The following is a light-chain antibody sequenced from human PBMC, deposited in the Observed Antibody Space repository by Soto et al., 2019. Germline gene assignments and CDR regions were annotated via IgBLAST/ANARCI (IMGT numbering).Light chain of an antibody. J-gene: IGKJ4*01. Sequence: DIQMTQSPSSLSASVGDRVTITCRASQNLNTYLNWYQHKPGKAPKPLIFATSRLESGVPSRFSGSGSETDFTLTISDLQPEDFATYYCQQTYTVPLTFGGGTKVDIK. CDR2: ATS. CDR3: QQTYTVPLT. CDR1: QNLNTY. V-gene: IGKV1-39*01.